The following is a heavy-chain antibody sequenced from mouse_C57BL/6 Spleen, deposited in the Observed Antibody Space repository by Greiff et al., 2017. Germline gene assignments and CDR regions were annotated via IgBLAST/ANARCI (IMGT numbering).Heavy chain of an antibody. CDR3: ARGYGYVDY. Sequence: QVQLKQSGAELVRPGTSVKVSCKASGYAFTNYLIEWVKQRPGQGLEWIGVINPGSGGTNYNEKFKGKATLTADKSSSTAYMQLSSLTSEDSAVYFCARGYGYVDYWGQGTTLTVSS. CDR1: GYAFTNYL. D-gene: IGHD2-2*01. CDR2: INPGSGGT. J-gene: IGHJ2*01. V-gene: IGHV1-54*01.